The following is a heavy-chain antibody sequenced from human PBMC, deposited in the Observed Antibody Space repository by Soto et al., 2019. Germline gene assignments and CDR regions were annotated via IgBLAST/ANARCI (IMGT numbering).Heavy chain of an antibody. CDR1: GGSISSYY. CDR2: MYYSGST. Sequence: SETLSLTCTLSGGSISSYYWSWIRQPPGKGLEWIGYMYYSGSTKYNPSLKSRVTILVDTSKNQISLKLSSVTAADTAVYYCARVKGDLWRGYQNWFDPWGQGTLVTVSS. V-gene: IGHV4-59*01. J-gene: IGHJ5*02. D-gene: IGHD3-3*01. CDR3: ARVKGDLWRGYQNWFDP.